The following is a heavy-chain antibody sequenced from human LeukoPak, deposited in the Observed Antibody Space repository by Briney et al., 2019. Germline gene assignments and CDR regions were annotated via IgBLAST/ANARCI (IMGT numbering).Heavy chain of an antibody. Sequence: GGSLRLSCAASGFTFSSYEMNWVRQAPGKGLEWVSYISSSGSTIYYADSVKGRFTISRDNAKNSLYLQMNSLRAEDTAVYYCTRDGTTYYYDSSGYSALDYWGQGTLVTVSS. D-gene: IGHD3-22*01. J-gene: IGHJ4*02. CDR3: TRDGTTYYYDSSGYSALDY. CDR1: GFTFSSYE. CDR2: ISSSGSTI. V-gene: IGHV3-48*03.